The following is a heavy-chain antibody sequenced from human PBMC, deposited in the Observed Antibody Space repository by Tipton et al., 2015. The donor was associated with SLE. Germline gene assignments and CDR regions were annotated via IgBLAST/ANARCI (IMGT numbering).Heavy chain of an antibody. D-gene: IGHD1-26*01. CDR1: GFHVSTDE. CDR3: AKRPVGTIYHYDY. V-gene: IGHV3-23*01. CDR2: ITASGRDT. Sequence: SLRLSCAASGFHVSTDEMGWVRQAPGKGREWVSSITASGRDTYYADPVKGRFTISRDNSQDTLYLQMSSLRAEDTAEYSCAKRPVGTIYHYDYWGQGTLVTVSS. J-gene: IGHJ4*02.